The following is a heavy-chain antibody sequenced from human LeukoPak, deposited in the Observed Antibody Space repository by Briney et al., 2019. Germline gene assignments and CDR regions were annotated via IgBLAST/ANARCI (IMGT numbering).Heavy chain of an antibody. D-gene: IGHD6-13*01. V-gene: IGHV1-2*02. CDR2: INPNSGGT. CDR1: GYTFTRYA. CDR3: ARRRAEGGSNGLDNWFDP. Sequence: ASVKVSCKAFGYTFTRYAISWVRQAPGQGLEWMGWINPNSGGTNYAQKFQGRVTMTRDTSISTAYMELSRLRSDDTAVYYCARRRAEGGSNGLDNWFDPWGPGILVTVSS. J-gene: IGHJ5*02.